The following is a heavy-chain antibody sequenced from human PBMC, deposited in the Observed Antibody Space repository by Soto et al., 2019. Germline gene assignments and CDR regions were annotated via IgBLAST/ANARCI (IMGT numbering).Heavy chain of an antibody. D-gene: IGHD6-13*01. CDR1: GFTFSSYS. CDR2: ISSSSSYI. J-gene: IGHJ5*02. V-gene: IGHV3-21*01. Sequence: GSLRLSCAASGFTFSSYSMNWVRQAPGKGLEWVSSISSSSSYIYYADSVKGRFTISRDNAKNSLYLQMNSLRAEDTAVYYCARARIAAANGWFDPWGQGTLVTVSS. CDR3: ARARIAAANGWFDP.